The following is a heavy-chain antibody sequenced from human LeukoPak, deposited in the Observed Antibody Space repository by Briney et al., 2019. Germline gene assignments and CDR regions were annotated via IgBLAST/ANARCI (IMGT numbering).Heavy chain of an antibody. CDR2: IYYSGST. D-gene: IGHD3-10*01. CDR3: ARDVVRLRGAPSPFDY. CDR1: GGSISSSYS. V-gene: IGHV4-39*07. J-gene: IGHJ4*02. Sequence: SETLSLTCTVSGGSISSSYSWGWIRQPPGKGLEWIGNIYYSGSTYYNPSLKSRVTISIDTSKNQFSLKLSSVTAADTAVYYCARDVVRLRGAPSPFDYWGQGTLVTVSS.